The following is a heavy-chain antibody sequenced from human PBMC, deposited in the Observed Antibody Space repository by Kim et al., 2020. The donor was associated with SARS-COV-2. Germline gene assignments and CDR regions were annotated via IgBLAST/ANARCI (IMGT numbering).Heavy chain of an antibody. J-gene: IGHJ4*02. CDR1: GFTFSSHA. D-gene: IGHD1-26*01. V-gene: IGHV3-23*01. CDR2: ISGSGGIT. CDR3: ANEGIGSYHFDS. Sequence: GGSLRLSCVASGFTFSSHAMTWVRQAPGKGLDWVSGISGSGGITYYADSVKGRFTISRDNSKNTLFLQMNSLRAEDTAVYYCANEGIGSYHFDSWGQGTL.